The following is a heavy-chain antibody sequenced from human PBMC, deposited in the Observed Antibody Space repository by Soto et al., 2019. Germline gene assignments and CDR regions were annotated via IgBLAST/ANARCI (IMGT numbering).Heavy chain of an antibody. V-gene: IGHV4-59*01. J-gene: IGHJ5*02. D-gene: IGHD6-13*01. CDR3: ARVGPIAAAQLFWFDP. CDR1: GGSISSYY. CDR2: IYYSGST. Sequence: PSETLALTCTVSGGSISSYYWSWIRQHPGKGLEWIGYIYYSGSTNYNPSLKSRVTISVDTSKNQFSLKLSSVTAADTAVYYCARVGPIAAAQLFWFDPWGQGTLVTVSS.